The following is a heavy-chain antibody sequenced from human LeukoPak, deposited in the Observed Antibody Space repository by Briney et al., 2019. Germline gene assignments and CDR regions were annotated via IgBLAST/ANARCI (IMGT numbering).Heavy chain of an antibody. CDR2: ISSSSTI. D-gene: IGHD3-22*01. CDR3: ARDPLSGYDSRVKIYYFDY. V-gene: IGHV3-48*01. Sequence: GGSLRLSCAASGFTFTSYSMNWVRQAPGKGLEWVSYISSSSTIYYADSVKGRFTISRDNAKNSLYLHMNSLRAEDTAVYYCARDPLSGYDSRVKIYYFDYWGQGTLVAVSS. J-gene: IGHJ4*02. CDR1: GFTFTSYS.